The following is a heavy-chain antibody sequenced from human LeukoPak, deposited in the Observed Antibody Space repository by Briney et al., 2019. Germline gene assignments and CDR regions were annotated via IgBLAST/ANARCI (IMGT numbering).Heavy chain of an antibody. D-gene: IGHD1-26*01. V-gene: IGHV3-23*01. Sequence: AGGSLRLSCAASGFTLSSYAMSWVRQAPGKGLEWVSAISGSGGSTYYADSVKGRFTISRDNSKNTLYLQMNSLRAEDTAVYYCAEIRQGATGFDYWGQGTLVTVSS. J-gene: IGHJ4*02. CDR2: ISGSGGST. CDR1: GFTLSSYA. CDR3: AEIRQGATGFDY.